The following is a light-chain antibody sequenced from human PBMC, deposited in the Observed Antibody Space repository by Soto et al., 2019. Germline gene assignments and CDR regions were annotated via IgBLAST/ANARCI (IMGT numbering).Light chain of an antibody. CDR2: GAS. V-gene: IGKV3D-15*01. CDR3: QQYNSYSIT. Sequence: EIVMTQSPATLSVSPGERATLSCRASQSVSSNLAWYQQKPGQAPRLLIYGASNRATGIPDRFSGSGSGTDFTLTISRLEPDDFATYYCQQYNSYSITFGQGTRLEIK. J-gene: IGKJ5*01. CDR1: QSVSSN.